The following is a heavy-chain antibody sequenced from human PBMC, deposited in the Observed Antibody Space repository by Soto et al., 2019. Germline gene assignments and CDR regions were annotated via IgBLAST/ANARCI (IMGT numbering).Heavy chain of an antibody. CDR3: ARDYYYGSGSYHPPLDP. J-gene: IGHJ5*02. CDR1: GYTFTSYA. Sequence: QVQLVQSGAEVKKPGASVKVSCKASGYTFTSYAMHWVRQAPGQRLEWMGWINAGNGNTKYSQKFQGRVTITRDTSASTAYMELSSLRSEDTAVYYCARDYYYGSGSYHPPLDPWGQGTLVTVSS. V-gene: IGHV1-3*01. CDR2: INAGNGNT. D-gene: IGHD3-10*01.